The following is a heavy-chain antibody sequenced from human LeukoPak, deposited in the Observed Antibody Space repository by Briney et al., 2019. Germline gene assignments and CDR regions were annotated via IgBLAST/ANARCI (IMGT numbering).Heavy chain of an antibody. CDR3: AHFSIVVVPAAKDYYFDY. Sequence: GGSLTLSCPASGFTFSHTLMSWLRPAPGKGLEWVGRINNKVYGGTTEYAALVKGRFTVSRDDSKDTLYLQMDSLRAEDTAVYHCAHFSIVVVPAAKDYYFDYWGQGTLVTVSS. CDR1: GFTFSHTL. D-gene: IGHD2-2*01. J-gene: IGHJ4*02. V-gene: IGHV3-15*01. CDR2: INNKVYGGTT.